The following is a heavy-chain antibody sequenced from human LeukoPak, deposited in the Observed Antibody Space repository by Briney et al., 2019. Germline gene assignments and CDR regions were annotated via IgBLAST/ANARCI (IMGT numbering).Heavy chain of an antibody. Sequence: GGTLRLSCAASGFIFSNHGMNWVRQAPGKGLEWVSTISGSGDSTYYADSVKGRFTTSRDNSKNTLYLQMNSLRVEDTAVYYCAKGAYYGDWGQGTLVTISS. V-gene: IGHV3-23*01. CDR1: GFIFSNHG. CDR2: ISGSGDST. J-gene: IGHJ4*02. CDR3: AKGAYYGD. D-gene: IGHD3-3*01.